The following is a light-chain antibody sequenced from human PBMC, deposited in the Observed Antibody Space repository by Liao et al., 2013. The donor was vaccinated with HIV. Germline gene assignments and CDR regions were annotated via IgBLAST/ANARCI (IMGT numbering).Light chain of an antibody. Sequence: SYVLTQPPSVSVAPGKTARITCGGNNIGSKSVNWYRQKPGQAPVLVIYYDSDRPSGIPERFSGSNSGNTATLTISRVEAGDEADYYCQVWDSSSDHPVFGGGTKLTVL. CDR1: NIGSKS. CDR3: QVWDSSSDHPV. J-gene: IGLJ3*02. V-gene: IGLV3-21*04. CDR2: YDS.